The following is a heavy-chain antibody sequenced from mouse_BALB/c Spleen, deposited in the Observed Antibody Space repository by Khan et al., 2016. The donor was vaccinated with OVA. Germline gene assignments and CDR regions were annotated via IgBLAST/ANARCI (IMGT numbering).Heavy chain of an antibody. V-gene: IGHV5-6-5*01. J-gene: IGHJ3*01. CDR3: ARDYCFTY. CDR1: GFTFSNYA. CDR2: ISSGGTT. Sequence: GELVESGGDLVKPGGSLKLSCAASGFTFSNYAMSWVRQTPEKRLEWVASISSGGTTYFPDSVKGRFTISRDNGRNILYLQMSSLRSEDTAMYYCARDYCFTYWGQGTLVTVST.